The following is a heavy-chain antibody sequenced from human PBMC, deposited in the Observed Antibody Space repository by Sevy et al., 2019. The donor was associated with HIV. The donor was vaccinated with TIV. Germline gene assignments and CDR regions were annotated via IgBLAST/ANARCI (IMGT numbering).Heavy chain of an antibody. CDR3: AREIVHRVDY. CDR1: GFTFSSYS. CDR2: ISSSSSTI. J-gene: IGHJ4*02. D-gene: IGHD3-16*02. V-gene: IGHV3-48*01. Sequence: GGSLRLSCAASGFTFSSYSMNWVRQAPGKGLEWVSYISSSSSTIYYADSVKGRFTISRDNAKNSLYLQMNSLRAEDTAVYYCAREIVHRVDYWGQGTLVTVSS.